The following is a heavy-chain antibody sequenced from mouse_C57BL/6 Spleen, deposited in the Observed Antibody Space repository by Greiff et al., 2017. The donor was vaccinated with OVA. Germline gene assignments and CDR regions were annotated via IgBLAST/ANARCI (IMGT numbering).Heavy chain of an antibody. CDR2: IWSDGST. CDR3: ARELGENYYAMDY. CDR1: GFSLTSYG. V-gene: IGHV2-6*03. D-gene: IGHD4-1*01. Sequence: VHLVESGPGLVAPSQSLSITCTVSGFSLTSYGVHWVRQPPGKGLEWLVVIWSDGSTTYNSALKSRLSISKDNSKSQVFLKMNSLQTDDTAMYYCARELGENYYAMDYWGQGTSVTVSS. J-gene: IGHJ4*01.